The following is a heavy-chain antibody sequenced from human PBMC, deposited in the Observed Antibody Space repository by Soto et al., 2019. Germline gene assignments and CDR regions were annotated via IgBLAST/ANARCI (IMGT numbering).Heavy chain of an antibody. CDR1: RLGGDK. J-gene: IGHJ4*02. CDR3: ARDRVGDGAYSLDF. D-gene: IGHD3-10*01. V-gene: IGHV3-53*01. Sequence: DVHLVESGGGLIQPGGSLGVSCAASRLGGDKLGWVRQAPGKGLEWVALLLTTGVTQYADSVKGRFSVSRDSSTNTQYLQMSSLTVDDTAVYYCARDRVGDGAYSLDFWAQGVLVSVSS. CDR2: LLTTGVT.